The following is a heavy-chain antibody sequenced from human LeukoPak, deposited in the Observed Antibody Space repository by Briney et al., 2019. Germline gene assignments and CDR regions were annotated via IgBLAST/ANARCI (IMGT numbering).Heavy chain of an antibody. J-gene: IGHJ4*02. D-gene: IGHD2-2*01. V-gene: IGHV1-69*01. CDR1: GGTFSSYA. CDR3: AVTDCSSTSCYGFVAGDY. CDR2: IIPIFGTA. Sequence: GSSVKVSCKASGGTFSSYAISWVRQAPGQGLEWMGGIIPIFGTANYAQKFQGRVTITADESTSTAYMELSSLRSEDTAVYYCAVTDCSSTSCYGFVAGDYWGQGTLVTVSS.